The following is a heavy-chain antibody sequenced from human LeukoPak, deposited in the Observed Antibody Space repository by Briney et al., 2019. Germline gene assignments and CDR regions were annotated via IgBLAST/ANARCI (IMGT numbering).Heavy chain of an antibody. CDR1: GFTFSTYG. CDR3: AKDLYYYDTSGYYAIDY. V-gene: IGHV3-30*18. Sequence: PGRSLRLSCAASGFTFSTYGMHWVRQAPGKGLEWVAVISYDGSNKYYADSVKGRFTISRDNSKNTLYLQMNSLRAEDTAVYYCAKDLYYYDTSGYYAIDYWGQGTLVTVSS. J-gene: IGHJ4*02. D-gene: IGHD3-22*01. CDR2: ISYDGSNK.